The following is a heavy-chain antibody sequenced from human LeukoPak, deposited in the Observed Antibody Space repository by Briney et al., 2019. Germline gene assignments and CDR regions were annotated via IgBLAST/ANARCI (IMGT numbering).Heavy chain of an antibody. CDR2: IYYSGST. CDR3: AREAYCGGDCSPHFDY. D-gene: IGHD2-21*02. Sequence: SETLSLTCTVSGGSISSYYWSWIRQPPGKGLEWIGYIYYSGSTNYNPSLKSRVTISVDTSKNQFSLKLSSVTAADTAVYYCAREAYCGGDCSPHFDYWAREPWSPSPQ. V-gene: IGHV4-59*01. CDR1: GGSISSYY. J-gene: IGHJ4*02.